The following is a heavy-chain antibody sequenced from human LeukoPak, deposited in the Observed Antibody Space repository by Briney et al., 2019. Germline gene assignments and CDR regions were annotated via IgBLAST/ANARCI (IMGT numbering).Heavy chain of an antibody. V-gene: IGHV3-23*01. CDR3: AKSSDQLLSYFDY. CDR1: GFTFSSYA. CDR2: ISGSGGST. Sequence: GGSLRLFCAASGFTFSSYAMSWVRQAPGKGLEWVSAISGSGGSTYYADSVKGRFTISRDNSKNTLYLQMNSLRAEDTAVYYCAKSSDQLLSYFDYWGQGTLVTVSS. J-gene: IGHJ4*02. D-gene: IGHD2-2*01.